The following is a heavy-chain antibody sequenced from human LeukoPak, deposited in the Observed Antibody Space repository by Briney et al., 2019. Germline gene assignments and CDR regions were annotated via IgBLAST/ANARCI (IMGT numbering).Heavy chain of an antibody. J-gene: IGHJ6*03. CDR2: IKQDGSEK. V-gene: IGHV3-7*03. Sequence: GGSLRLSCAASGFTFSSYWMSWVRQAPGKGLEWVASIKQDGSEKYYVDSVKGRFTISRDNAKNSVYLELNSLRAEDTALYHCARNRGSGYYFYMDAWGKGNTVTTSS. CDR3: ARNRGSGYYFYMDA. CDR1: GFTFSSYW. D-gene: IGHD2/OR15-2a*01.